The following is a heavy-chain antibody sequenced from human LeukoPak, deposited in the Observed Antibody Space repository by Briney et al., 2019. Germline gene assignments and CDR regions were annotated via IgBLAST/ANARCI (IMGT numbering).Heavy chain of an antibody. V-gene: IGHV4-59*01. CDR2: IYYSGST. CDR1: GGSFSGYY. Sequence: PSETLSLTCAVYGGSFSGYYWSWIRQPPGKGLEWIGYIYYSGSTNYNPSLKSRVTISVDTSKNQFSLKLSSVTAADTAVYYCARSGQLVDYWGQGTLVTVSS. J-gene: IGHJ4*02. CDR3: ARSGQLVDY. D-gene: IGHD6-6*01.